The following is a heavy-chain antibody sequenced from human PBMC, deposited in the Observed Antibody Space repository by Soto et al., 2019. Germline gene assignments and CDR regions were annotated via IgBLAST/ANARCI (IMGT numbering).Heavy chain of an antibody. Sequence: SLRLSCAASGFTFSSYSMNWVRQAPGKGLEWVSSISSSSSYIYYADSVKGRFTISRDNAKNSLYLQMNSLRAEDTAVYYCARDSTRHYCSSTSCYAPFDYWGQGTLVTVSS. CDR3: ARDSTRHYCSSTSCYAPFDY. J-gene: IGHJ4*02. V-gene: IGHV3-21*01. CDR1: GFTFSSYS. CDR2: ISSSSSYI. D-gene: IGHD2-2*01.